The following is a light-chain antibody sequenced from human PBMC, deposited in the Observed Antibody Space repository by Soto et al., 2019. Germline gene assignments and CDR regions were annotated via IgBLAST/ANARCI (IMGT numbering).Light chain of an antibody. CDR2: DAS. CDR1: QSVSSY. V-gene: IGKV3-11*01. Sequence: EIVLTQSPATLSLSPGERATLSCRASQSVSSYLAWFQQKPGQAPRLLIYDASNRATGIPARFSGSGSGTDFAITISSLEPEDFSVYYCQQRSIWPQTFGQGTKVEIK. J-gene: IGKJ1*01. CDR3: QQRSIWPQT.